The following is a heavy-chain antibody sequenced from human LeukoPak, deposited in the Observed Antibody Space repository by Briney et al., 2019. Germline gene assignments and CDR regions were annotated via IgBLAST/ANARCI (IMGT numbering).Heavy chain of an antibody. D-gene: IGHD3-22*01. J-gene: IGHJ4*02. CDR2: ISWNSGSI. V-gene: IGHV3-9*01. CDR3: AKDSYYDSSGSGY. Sequence: GGSLRLSCAASGFTFDDYAMHWVRQAPGKGLEWVSGISWNSGSIGYADSVKGRFTISRDNAKNSLYLQMNSLRAEDTALYYCAKDSYYDSSGSGYWGQGTLVTVSS. CDR1: GFTFDDYA.